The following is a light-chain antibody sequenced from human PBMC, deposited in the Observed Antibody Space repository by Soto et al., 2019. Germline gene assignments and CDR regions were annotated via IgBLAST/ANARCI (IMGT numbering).Light chain of an antibody. CDR1: SSNIGSNT. Sequence: QSVLTQAPSASGTPGQRVTISCSGSSSNIGSNTVSWYQQVPGTAPKLLIYSNDQRPSGVPDRFSGSKSDTSASLAIGGLQSEDEADYYCAAWYGSLNGWVFGGGTKVTVL. V-gene: IGLV1-44*01. J-gene: IGLJ2*01. CDR3: AAWYGSLNGWV. CDR2: SND.